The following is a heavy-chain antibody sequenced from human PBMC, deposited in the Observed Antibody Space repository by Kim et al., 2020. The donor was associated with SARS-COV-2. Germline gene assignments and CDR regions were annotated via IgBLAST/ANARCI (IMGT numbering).Heavy chain of an antibody. CDR3: ARGYYYGSGSNPLDY. D-gene: IGHD3-10*01. J-gene: IGHJ4*02. V-gene: IGHV1-69*04. Sequence: QKVQDRVTSTADKSTSTAYMELSSLRSEDTAVYYCARGYYYGSGSNPLDYWGQGTLVTVSS.